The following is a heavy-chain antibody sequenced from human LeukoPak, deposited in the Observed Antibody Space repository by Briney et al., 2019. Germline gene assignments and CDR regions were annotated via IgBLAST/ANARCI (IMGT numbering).Heavy chain of an antibody. J-gene: IGHJ6*03. CDR3: AREQVSGGDYYYMDV. D-gene: IGHD2-15*01. V-gene: IGHV1-2*02. CDR2: INPNSGGT. Sequence: ASVKVSCKASGYTFTGYYMHWVRQAPGQGLEWMGWINPNSGGTKFAQKFQGRVTMTRDTSISTAHMELSRLRSDDTAVFYCAREQVSGGDYYYMDVWGKGTTVTVSS. CDR1: GYTFTGYY.